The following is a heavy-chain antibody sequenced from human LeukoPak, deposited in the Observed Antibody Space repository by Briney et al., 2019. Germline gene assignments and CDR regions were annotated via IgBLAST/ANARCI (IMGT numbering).Heavy chain of an antibody. CDR1: GGSISSGDYY. CDR3: ARVPLYPIAVAGTTYWYFDL. J-gene: IGHJ2*01. D-gene: IGHD6-19*01. CDR2: IYYSGST. Sequence: SQTLSLTCTVSGGSISSGDYYWSWIRQPPGKGLEWIGYIYYSGSTYYNPSLKSRVTISVDTSKNQFSLKLSSVTAADTAVYYCARVPLYPIAVAGTTYWYFDLWGRGTLVTVSS. V-gene: IGHV4-30-4*01.